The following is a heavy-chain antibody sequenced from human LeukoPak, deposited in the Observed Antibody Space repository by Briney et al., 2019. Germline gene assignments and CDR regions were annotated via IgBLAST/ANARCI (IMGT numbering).Heavy chain of an antibody. CDR3: ARASGSGRNWFDP. D-gene: IGHD3-10*01. V-gene: IGHV1-46*03. J-gene: IGHJ5*02. CDR1: VYTFTRYY. CDR2: INPSGCST. Sequence: SVKVSCKASVYTFTRYYMHGVGQAPGQGRDGMGIINPSGCSTSYAQKFQGRVTMTRATSTSTVYMELSSLRSEDTAVYYCARASGSGRNWFDPWGQGTLVTVSS.